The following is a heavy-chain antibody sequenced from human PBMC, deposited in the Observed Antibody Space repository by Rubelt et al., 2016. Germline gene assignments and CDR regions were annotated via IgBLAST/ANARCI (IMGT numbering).Heavy chain of an antibody. J-gene: IGHJ4*02. D-gene: IGHD3-3*01. CDR1: GYTVSSNY. CDR2: IYSGGST. Sequence: EVQLVESGGGLIQPGGSLRLSCAASGYTVSSNYMSWVRQAPGKGLEWVSVIYSGGSTYYADSVKGRFTISRDNSKNTLYRQMDSLGAEDTAGYYCAKNQYYDFWSGPYFDYWGQGTLVAVSS. CDR3: AKNQYYDFWSGPYFDY. V-gene: IGHV3-66*03.